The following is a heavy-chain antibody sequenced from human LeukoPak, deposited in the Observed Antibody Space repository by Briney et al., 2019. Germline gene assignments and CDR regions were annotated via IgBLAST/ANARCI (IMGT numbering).Heavy chain of an antibody. J-gene: IGHJ4*02. CDR3: VRADNSGYCDF. V-gene: IGHV3-72*01. D-gene: IGHD3-22*01. CDR1: GFTFSDHY. Sequence: PGGSLRLSCAASGFTFSDHYMDRVRLAPGNGMEWVGRARNKARSYTTEYAASVTGRFTISRDDSKNSLYLQMNSLKTEDTAVYYCVRADNSGYCDFWGQGTLVTVSS. CDR2: ARNKARSYTT.